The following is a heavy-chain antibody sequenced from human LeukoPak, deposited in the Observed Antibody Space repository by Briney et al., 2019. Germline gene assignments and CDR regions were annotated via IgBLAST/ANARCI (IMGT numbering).Heavy chain of an antibody. J-gene: IGHJ3*02. V-gene: IGHV1-18*01. Sequence: ASVKVSCKASGYTFTSYGISWVRQAPGQGLEWMGWISAYNGNTNYAQKLQGRVTMTTDTSTSTAYMELRSLRSDDTAVYYCASTQPEYCSGGSCYSDAFDIWGQGTMVTVSS. CDR3: ASTQPEYCSGGSCYSDAFDI. CDR1: GYTFTSYG. D-gene: IGHD2-15*01. CDR2: ISAYNGNT.